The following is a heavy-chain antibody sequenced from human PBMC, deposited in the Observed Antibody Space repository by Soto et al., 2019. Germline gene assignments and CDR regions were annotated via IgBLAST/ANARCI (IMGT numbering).Heavy chain of an antibody. CDR1: GYTFTSYE. J-gene: IGHJ4*02. CDR2: MNPNSGNT. D-gene: IGHD6-19*01. CDR3: ARGQSGYSSGWSPNDY. V-gene: IGHV1-8*01. Sequence: QVQLVQSGAEVKKPGASVKVSCKASGYTFTSYEINWVRQATGQGLEWMGWMNPNSGNTGYAQKFQGRVTRTRNTSISTAYMELSSLRSEDTAVYYCARGQSGYSSGWSPNDYWGQGTLVTVSS.